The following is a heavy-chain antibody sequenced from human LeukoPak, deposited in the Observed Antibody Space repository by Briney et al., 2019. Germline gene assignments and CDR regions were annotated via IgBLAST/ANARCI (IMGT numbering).Heavy chain of an antibody. CDR3: ARVGMVRGVRSYFDY. D-gene: IGHD3-10*01. J-gene: IGHJ4*02. CDR2: TNPNSGGT. CDR1: GYTFTGYY. V-gene: IGHV1-2*02. Sequence: SVKVSCKASGYTFTGYYMHWVRQAPGQGLEWMGWTNPNSGGTNYAQKFQGRVTMTRDTSISTAYMELSRLRSDDTAVYYCARVGMVRGVRSYFDYWGQGTLVTVSS.